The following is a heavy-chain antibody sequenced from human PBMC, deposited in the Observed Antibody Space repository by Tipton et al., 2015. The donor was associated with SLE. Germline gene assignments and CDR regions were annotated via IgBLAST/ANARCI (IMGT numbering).Heavy chain of an antibody. J-gene: IGHJ3*02. CDR1: GGSISSSSYY. CDR3: ARDYYDSSGYYYPTPAFDI. CDR2: IYYSGST. D-gene: IGHD3-22*01. V-gene: IGHV4-39*07. Sequence: LRLSCTVSGGSISSSSYYWGWIRQPPGKGLEWIGSIYYSGSTYYNPSLKSRVTISVDTSKNQFSLKLSSVTAADTAVYYCARDYYDSSGYYYPTPAFDIWGQGTMVTVSS.